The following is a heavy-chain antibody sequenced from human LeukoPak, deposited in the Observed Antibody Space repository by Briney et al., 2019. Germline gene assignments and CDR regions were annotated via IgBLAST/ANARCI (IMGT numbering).Heavy chain of an antibody. Sequence: SETLSLTCAVYGGSFSGYYWSWIRQPPGKGLEWIGEINHSGSTNYHPSLKSRATISGDTSKNQFSLKLSSVTAADTAVYYCVGYYYGSGSYHNYPNFDYGGQGTLVTVSS. CDR3: VGYYYGSGSYHNYPNFDY. CDR1: GGSFSGYY. D-gene: IGHD3-10*01. J-gene: IGHJ4*02. V-gene: IGHV4-34*01. CDR2: INHSGST.